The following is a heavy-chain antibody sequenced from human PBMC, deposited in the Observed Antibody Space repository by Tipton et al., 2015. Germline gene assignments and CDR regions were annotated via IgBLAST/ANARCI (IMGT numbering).Heavy chain of an antibody. CDR3: ARARGRHGGLFDS. V-gene: IGHV4-61*01. Sequence: LRLSCTVSGGSVSTSNYYWGWIRQSPGKGLEWIGYISYSGSTHYNPSLKSRVTISVDTSKTQFSLKMSSVTASDTAVYYCARARGRHGGLFDSWGQGTLVTVSS. CDR2: ISYSGST. CDR1: GGSVSTSNYY. J-gene: IGHJ4*02. D-gene: IGHD4-23*01.